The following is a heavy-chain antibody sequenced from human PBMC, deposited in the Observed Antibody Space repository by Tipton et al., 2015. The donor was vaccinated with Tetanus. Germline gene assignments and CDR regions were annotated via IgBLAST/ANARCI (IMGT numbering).Heavy chain of an antibody. CDR2: IYQTDST. D-gene: IGHD5-12*01. V-gene: IGHV4-30-2*01. J-gene: IGHJ4*02. Sequence: TLSLTCTVSGASVRAGDYSWNWIRQPPGQGLEWLGYIYQTDSTYYNPSVRSRLTLSLQRSKNQVSLKLSSVTAADTAVYYCVRGRGLGAYSFGFEYWGQGALVAVSS. CDR3: VRGRGLGAYSFGFEY. CDR1: GASVRAGDYS.